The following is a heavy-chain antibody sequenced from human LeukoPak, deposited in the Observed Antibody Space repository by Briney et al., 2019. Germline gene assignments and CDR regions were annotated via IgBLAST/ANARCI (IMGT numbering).Heavy chain of an antibody. D-gene: IGHD6-13*01. CDR2: IHHSGRT. J-gene: IGHJ4*02. CDR1: GGSFSGYQ. Sequence: SETLSLTCAVYGGSFSGYQWSWIRQPPGKGLEWIGQIHHSGRTNYNPSLESRVTMSVDTSKNQFSLKLTSVTAADTAVYYCARVHSSSWPRLDYWGQGTLVTVSS. CDR3: ARVHSSSWPRLDY. V-gene: IGHV4-34*01.